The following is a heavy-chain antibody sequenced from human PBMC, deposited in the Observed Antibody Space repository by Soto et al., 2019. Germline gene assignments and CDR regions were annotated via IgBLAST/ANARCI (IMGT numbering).Heavy chain of an antibody. CDR1: GFTFSNAW. V-gene: IGHV3-15*01. J-gene: IGHJ4*02. D-gene: IGHD1-26*01. Sequence: PGGSLRLSCAASGFTFSNAWMSWVRQAPGKGLEWVGRIKSKTDGGTTDYAAPVKGRFTISRDDSKNTLYLQMNSLRAEDTAIYYCAKVIVEWELLNAFDSWGQGTLVTVSS. CDR2: IKSKTDGGTT. CDR3: AKVIVEWELLNAFDS.